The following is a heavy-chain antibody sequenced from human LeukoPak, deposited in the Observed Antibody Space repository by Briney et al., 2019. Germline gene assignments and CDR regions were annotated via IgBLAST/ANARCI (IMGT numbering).Heavy chain of an antibody. V-gene: IGHV4-38-2*02. CDR1: GYSISSGYF. CDR2: FSHSGST. J-gene: IGHJ4*02. D-gene: IGHD1-1*01. CDR3: ARQDSPYATTGTTTQPDY. Sequence: SETLSLTCTVSGYSISSGYFWGWIRQPPGKGLEWIGTFSHSGSTFYNPSLKNRVSISGDTSENQFSLKVTSVTAADTAVYYCARQDSPYATTGTTTQPDYWGQGTLVTVSS.